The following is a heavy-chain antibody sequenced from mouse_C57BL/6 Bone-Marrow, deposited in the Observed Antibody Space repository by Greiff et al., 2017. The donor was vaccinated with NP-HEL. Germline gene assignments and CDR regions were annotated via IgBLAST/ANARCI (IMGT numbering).Heavy chain of an antibody. CDR1: GYTFTSYT. V-gene: IGHV1-4*01. D-gene: IGHD1-1*01. CDR3: ARDGSSFYAMDY. J-gene: IGHJ4*01. CDR2: INPSSGYT. Sequence: QVQLQQSGAELARPGASVKMSCKASGYTFTSYTMHWVKQRPGQGLEWIGYINPSSGYTKYNQKFKDKATLTADKSSSTAYMQLSSLTSEDSAVDYCARDGSSFYAMDYWGQGTSVTVSS.